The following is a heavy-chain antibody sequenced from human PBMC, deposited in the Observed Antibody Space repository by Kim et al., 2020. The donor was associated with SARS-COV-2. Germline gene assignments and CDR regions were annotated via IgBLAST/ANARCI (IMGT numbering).Heavy chain of an antibody. CDR1: GGTFSSYA. D-gene: IGHD5-12*01. V-gene: IGHV1-69*13. J-gene: IGHJ6*02. Sequence: SVKVSCKASGGTFSSYAISWVRQAPGQGLEWMGGIIPIFGTANYAQKFQGRVTITADESTSTAYMELSSLRSEDTAVYYCAEAKYGGYPLYGMDVWGQGTTVTVSS. CDR2: IIPIFGTA. CDR3: AEAKYGGYPLYGMDV.